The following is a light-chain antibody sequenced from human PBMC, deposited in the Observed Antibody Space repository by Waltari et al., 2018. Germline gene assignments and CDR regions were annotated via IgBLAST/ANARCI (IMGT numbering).Light chain of an antibody. V-gene: IGLV2-8*01. CDR2: EVS. CDR3: SSYAGSNNHV. J-gene: IGLJ6*01. CDR1: RRDVGGYNF. Sequence: QSALTPPPSASGSPGQSVTISCPGPRRDVGGYNFVSWYQQHPGNAPKLMIYEVSKRPSGVPDRFSGSKSGNTASLTVSVLQAEDEADYYCSSYAGSNNHVFGSGTKVTVL.